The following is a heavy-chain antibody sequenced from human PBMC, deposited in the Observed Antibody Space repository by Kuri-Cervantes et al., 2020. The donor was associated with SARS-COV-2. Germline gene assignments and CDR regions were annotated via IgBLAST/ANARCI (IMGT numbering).Heavy chain of an antibody. CDR3: ASGKARF. Sequence: SVKVSCKASGGTFSSSAISWVRQAPGQGLEWMGRIIPILGIANYAQKFQGRVTITADKSTSTAYMELSSLRSEDTAGYYCASGKARFWGQGTLVTVSS. D-gene: IGHD1-1*01. CDR1: GGTFSSSA. J-gene: IGHJ4*02. V-gene: IGHV1-69*04. CDR2: IIPILGIA.